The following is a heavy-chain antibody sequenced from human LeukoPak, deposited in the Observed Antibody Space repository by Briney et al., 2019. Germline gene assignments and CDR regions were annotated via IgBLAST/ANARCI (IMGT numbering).Heavy chain of an antibody. CDR3: ARGHYEMDV. V-gene: IGHV3-11*01. J-gene: IGHJ6*02. CDR2: ITIGVGAT. CDR1: GFTFCDYY. Sequence: GGSLRPSCAACGFTFCDYYMTWIRQSPQKGLQWISHITIGVGATYYADSVKGRFTISRDNAKNSLYLQMNSLRAEDTAVYYCARGHYEMDVWGQGTTVTVSS.